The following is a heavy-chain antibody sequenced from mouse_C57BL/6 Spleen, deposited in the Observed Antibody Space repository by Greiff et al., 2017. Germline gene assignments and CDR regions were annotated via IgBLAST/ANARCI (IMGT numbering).Heavy chain of an antibody. CDR1: GYSFTSYY. Sequence: VMLVESGPELVKPGASVKISCKASGYSFTSYYIHWVKQRPGQGLEWIGWIYPGSGNTKYNEKFKGKATLTADTSSSTAYMQLSSLTSEDSAVYYCARRYDYDDYWGQGTTLTVSS. V-gene: IGHV1-66*01. CDR3: ARRYDYDDY. J-gene: IGHJ2*01. D-gene: IGHD2-4*01. CDR2: IYPGSGNT.